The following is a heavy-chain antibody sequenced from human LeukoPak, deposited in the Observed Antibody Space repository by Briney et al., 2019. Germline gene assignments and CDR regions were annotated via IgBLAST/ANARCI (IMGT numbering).Heavy chain of an antibody. V-gene: IGHV4-59*01. D-gene: IGHD6-13*01. J-gene: IGHJ4*02. CDR1: GASISSYY. CDR2: IYYSGST. Sequence: SETLSLTCTVSGASISSYYWSWVRQPPGKGLEWIGYIYYSGSTNYNPSLKSRVTISVDTSKNQFSLKLSSVTAADTAVYYCARGSSSSWYTAYWGQGTLVTVSS. CDR3: ARGSSSSWYTAY.